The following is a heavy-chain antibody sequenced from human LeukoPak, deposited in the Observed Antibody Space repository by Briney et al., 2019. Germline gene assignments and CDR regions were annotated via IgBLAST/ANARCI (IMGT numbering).Heavy chain of an antibody. CDR2: IYSGGST. V-gene: IGHV3-66*02. J-gene: IGHJ3*02. CDR3: ATASLGGTDAFDI. D-gene: IGHD2-15*01. CDR1: GFTVSSNY. Sequence: GGSLRLSCAASGFTVSSNYMSWVRQAPGKGLEWVSVIYSGGSTYYADSVKGRFTISRDNSKNTLYLQMNSLRAEDTAVYYCATASLGGTDAFDIWGQGTMVTVSS.